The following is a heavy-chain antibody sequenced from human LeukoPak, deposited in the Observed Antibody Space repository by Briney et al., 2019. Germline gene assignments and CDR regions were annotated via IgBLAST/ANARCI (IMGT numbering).Heavy chain of an antibody. CDR1: GYTFTGYY. CDR3: ARGYISEQLALIYFDY. V-gene: IGHV1-2*02. CDR2: INPNSGGT. D-gene: IGHD6-6*01. J-gene: IGHJ4*02. Sequence: ASVKVSCKASGYTFTGYYMHWVRQAPGQGLEWMGWINPNSGGTNYAQKFQGRVTMTRDTSISTAYMELSRPRSDDTAVYYCARGYISEQLALIYFDYWGQGTLVTVSS.